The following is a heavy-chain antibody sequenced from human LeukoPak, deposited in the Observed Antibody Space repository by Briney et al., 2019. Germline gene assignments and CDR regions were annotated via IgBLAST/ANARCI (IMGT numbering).Heavy chain of an antibody. Sequence: SETLSLTCTVSDDSITSNTYSWGWIRQPPGKGLEWIGSTYYSGSTYYNPSLKSRITIPGDTSKNLFSLKLRSVTAADTAVYYCARHRPEGSGWSYYYNGMDVWGQGTTVTVSS. CDR1: DDSITSNTYS. CDR3: ARHRPEGSGWSYYYNGMDV. V-gene: IGHV4-39*01. D-gene: IGHD6-19*01. J-gene: IGHJ6*02. CDR2: TYYSGST.